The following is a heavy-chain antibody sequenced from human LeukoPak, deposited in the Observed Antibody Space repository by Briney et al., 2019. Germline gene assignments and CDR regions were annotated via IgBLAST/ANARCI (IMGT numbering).Heavy chain of an antibody. Sequence: GGSLRLSCAASGFTLSSYSMNWVRQAPGKGLEWVSYISSSSSTIYYADSVKGRFTISRDNAKNSLYLQMNSLGADDTAVYYCARKLLGSGNYYFDYWGQGTLVTVSS. D-gene: IGHD3-10*01. CDR1: GFTLSSYS. CDR3: ARKLLGSGNYYFDY. CDR2: ISSSSSTI. J-gene: IGHJ4*02. V-gene: IGHV3-48*01.